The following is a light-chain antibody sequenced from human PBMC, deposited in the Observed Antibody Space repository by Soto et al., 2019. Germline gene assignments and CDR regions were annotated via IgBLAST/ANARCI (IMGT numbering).Light chain of an antibody. CDR1: QSVSSY. Sequence: EIVLTQSPATLSLSPGERATLSCRASQSVSSYLAWYQQKPGQAPRLLIYDASNRGTGIPARFSGSGSGTDFTLTISSREPEDFEVYYCQQRSNWPHMYTFGQGTKLEIK. CDR3: QQRSNWPHMYT. J-gene: IGKJ2*01. V-gene: IGKV3-11*01. CDR2: DAS.